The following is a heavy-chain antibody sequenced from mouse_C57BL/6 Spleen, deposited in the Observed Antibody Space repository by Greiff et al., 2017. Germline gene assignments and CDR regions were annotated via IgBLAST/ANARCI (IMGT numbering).Heavy chain of an antibody. V-gene: IGHV1-54*01. CDR2: INPGSGGT. CDR3: ARRKTTVVSFDY. J-gene: IGHJ2*01. CDR1: GYAFTTYL. Sequence: VQLQQSGAELVRPGTSVTVSCKASGYAFTTYLIEWVKQRPGQGLEWIGVINPGSGGTNYNEKFKGKATLTADKSSSTAYMQLSSLTSEDSAVYFCARRKTTVVSFDYWGQGTTLTVSS. D-gene: IGHD1-1*01.